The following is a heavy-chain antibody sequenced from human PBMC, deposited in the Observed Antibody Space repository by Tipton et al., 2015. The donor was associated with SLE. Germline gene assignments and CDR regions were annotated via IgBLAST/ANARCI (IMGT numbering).Heavy chain of an antibody. CDR1: GYSISSDYF. CDR3: ARGGNWNSVWWFDP. CDR2: IFHSGST. Sequence: TLSLTCAVSGYSISSDYFWGWIRQPPGKGLEWIGSIFHSGSTNYNPPLKSRVTISVDTSKNQFSLKLSSVTAADTAVYYCARGGNWNSVWWFDPWGQGTLVTVSS. V-gene: IGHV4-38-2*01. J-gene: IGHJ5*02. D-gene: IGHD1-7*01.